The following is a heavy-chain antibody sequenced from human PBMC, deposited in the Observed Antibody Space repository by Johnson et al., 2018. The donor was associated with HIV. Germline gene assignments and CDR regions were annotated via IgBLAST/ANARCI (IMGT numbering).Heavy chain of an antibody. Sequence: VQLVESGGGVVQPGGSLRLSCAASRFTFTSYWMSWVRQAPGKGLEWVANIKQDGSEKFYVDYVKGRFTISRYNAKNSLYLQMNSLRAEDTAVYYCARDQDYWGALDIWCQGTMVTVSS. CDR3: ARDQDYWGALDI. CDR2: IKQDGSEK. V-gene: IGHV3-7*01. D-gene: IGHD7-27*01. J-gene: IGHJ3*02. CDR1: RFTFTSYW.